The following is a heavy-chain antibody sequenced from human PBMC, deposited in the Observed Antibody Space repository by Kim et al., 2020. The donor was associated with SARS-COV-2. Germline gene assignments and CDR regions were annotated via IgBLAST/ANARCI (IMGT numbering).Heavy chain of an antibody. CDR1: GYSFTSYW. D-gene: IGHD5-18*01. Sequence: GESLKISCKGSGYSFTSYWIGWVRQMPGKGLEWMGIIYPGDSDTRYSPSFQGQVTISADKSISTAYLQWSSLKASDTAMYYCARRTAPVETQYYFDYWGQGTLVTVSS. V-gene: IGHV5-51*01. J-gene: IGHJ4*02. CDR2: IYPGDSDT. CDR3: ARRTAPVETQYYFDY.